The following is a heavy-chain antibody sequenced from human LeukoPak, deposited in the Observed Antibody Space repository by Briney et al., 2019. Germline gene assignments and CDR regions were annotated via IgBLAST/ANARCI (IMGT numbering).Heavy chain of an antibody. CDR3: AGTYWADY. Sequence: GGSLRLSCAASGFSFSNYWMHWVRQAPGKGLVWVSRINNDGSSTNYADSVKGRFTISRDNAKNTLYLQMNSLRADDTAVYYCAGTYWADYWGQGTLVTVSS. D-gene: IGHD2-8*02. CDR2: INNDGSST. V-gene: IGHV3-74*01. J-gene: IGHJ4*02. CDR1: GFSFSNYW.